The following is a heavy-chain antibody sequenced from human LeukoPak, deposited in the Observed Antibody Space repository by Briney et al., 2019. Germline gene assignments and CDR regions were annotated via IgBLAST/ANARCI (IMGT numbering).Heavy chain of an antibody. CDR1: GXSISSSTYY. D-gene: IGHD2-15*01. J-gene: IGHJ4*02. CDR2: IYYSGST. CDR3: ASLYCSGGICYSGLGSADY. V-gene: IGHV4-39*01. Sequence: SETLSLTCTVSGXSISSSTYYWDWIRQPPGKGLEWIGSIYYSGSTYYNPSLKSRVTISVDTSKNQFSLKLSSVTAADTAVYFCASLYCSGGICYSGLGSADYWGRGTLVTVSS.